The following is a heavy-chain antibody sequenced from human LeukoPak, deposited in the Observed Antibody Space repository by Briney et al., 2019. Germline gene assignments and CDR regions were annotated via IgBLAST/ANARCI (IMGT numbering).Heavy chain of an antibody. Sequence: GGSLRLSCAASGSTFSSYAMHWVRQAPGKGLEWVAVIPYDGSNKYYADSVKGRFTISRDNSKNTLYLQMNSLRAEDTAVYYCARAADSSGYYLDYWGQGTLVTVSS. J-gene: IGHJ4*02. V-gene: IGHV3-30-3*01. CDR2: IPYDGSNK. D-gene: IGHD3-22*01. CDR1: GSTFSSYA. CDR3: ARAADSSGYYLDY.